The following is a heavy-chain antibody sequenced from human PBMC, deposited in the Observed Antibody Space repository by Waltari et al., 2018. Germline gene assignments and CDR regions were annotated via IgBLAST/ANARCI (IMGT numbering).Heavy chain of an antibody. CDR1: GGSISSGSYY. D-gene: IGHD5-12*01. CDR3: ARGDIVPYFDY. V-gene: IGHV4-61*01. Sequence: QVQLQESGPGLVKPSQTLSLTCTVSGGSISSGSYYWSWIRQPPGKGLEWIGYIYYSGSTNYNPSLKSRVTISVDTSKNQFSLKLSSVTAADTAVYYCARGDIVPYFDYWGQGTLVTVSS. J-gene: IGHJ4*02. CDR2: IYYSGST.